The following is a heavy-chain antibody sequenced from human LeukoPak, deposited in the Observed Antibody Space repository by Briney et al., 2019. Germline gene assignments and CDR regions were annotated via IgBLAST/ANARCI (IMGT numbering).Heavy chain of an antibody. D-gene: IGHD6-19*01. V-gene: IGHV1-18*01. J-gene: IGHJ4*02. CDR3: ARGVGTVADTFVDY. CDR2: ISTYNENT. CDR1: GYTFTNYG. Sequence: ASVKVSCEASGYTFTNYGVTWVRQAPGQGLEWMGWISTYNENTNYAQKLQGRITMTTDTSTSTAYMELRSLRSDDTAVYYCARGVGTVADTFVDYWGQGTLVTVSS.